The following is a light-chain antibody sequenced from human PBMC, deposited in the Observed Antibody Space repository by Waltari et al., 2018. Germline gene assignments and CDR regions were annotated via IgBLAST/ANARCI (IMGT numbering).Light chain of an antibody. CDR3: SSFAGFNNVI. J-gene: IGLJ2*01. Sequence: QSALTQPPSASGSLGQSVTISCTGTSSNIGWFRFVSWYQQHPGKAPKLIIFEVNKRPSGVPDRFSGSKSGNTASLTVSGLQPEDEAEYFCSSFAGFNNVIFGVGTKVTVL. CDR1: SSNIGWFRF. CDR2: EVN. V-gene: IGLV2-8*01.